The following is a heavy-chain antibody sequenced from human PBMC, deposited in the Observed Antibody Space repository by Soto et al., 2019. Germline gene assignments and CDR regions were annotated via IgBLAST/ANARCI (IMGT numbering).Heavy chain of an antibody. CDR3: AKAHSSGWYIDY. J-gene: IGHJ4*02. CDR1: GFTFSSYA. V-gene: IGHV3-23*01. D-gene: IGHD6-19*01. Sequence: EVQLLESGGGLVQPGGSLRLSCAASGFTFSSYAMSWVRQAPGKGLEWVSAISGSGGSTYYADSVKGRFTISRDNSKNALYLQMNSLRAEDTAVYYCAKAHSSGWYIDYWGQGTLVTVSS. CDR2: ISGSGGST.